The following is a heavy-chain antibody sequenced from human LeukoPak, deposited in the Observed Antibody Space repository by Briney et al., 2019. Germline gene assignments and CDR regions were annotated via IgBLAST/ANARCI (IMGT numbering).Heavy chain of an antibody. Sequence: ASVKVSCKASGYTFTSYGISWVRQAPGQGLEWMGWISAYNGNTNYAQKLQGRVTMTTDTSTSTAYMELRSLRSDDTAVYYCARGRRLQLWFKSGAFDIWGQGTMVTVSS. J-gene: IGHJ3*02. CDR2: ISAYNGNT. CDR3: ARGRRLQLWFKSGAFDI. V-gene: IGHV1-18*01. D-gene: IGHD5-18*01. CDR1: GYTFTSYG.